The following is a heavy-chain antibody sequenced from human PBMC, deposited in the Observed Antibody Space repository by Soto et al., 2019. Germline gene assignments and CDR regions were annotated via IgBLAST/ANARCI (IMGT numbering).Heavy chain of an antibody. CDR2: ISAYNGNT. V-gene: IGHV1-18*01. Sequence: ASVKVSCKASGYTFTSYGISWVRQAPGQGLEWMGWISAYNGNTNYAQKLQGRVTMTTDTSTSTAYMELRSLRSDDTAVYYCAREFSTSPPHDAFDIWGQGTMVTVSS. CDR1: GYTFTSYG. CDR3: AREFSTSPPHDAFDI. D-gene: IGHD2-2*01. J-gene: IGHJ3*02.